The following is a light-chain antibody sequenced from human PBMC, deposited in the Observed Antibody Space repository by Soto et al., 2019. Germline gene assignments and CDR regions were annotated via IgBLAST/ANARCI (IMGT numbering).Light chain of an antibody. V-gene: IGKV1-9*01. CDR3: KQLNNYPFT. J-gene: IGKJ3*01. Sequence: DIQLTQSPSFLSASAGDRVTISCRASQGISSYLAWYQQKPGKAPKLLIYAASTLQSGVPSRFSGSESGTEFTLTISSLQPEDFATYYFKQLNNYPFTCGPGTKVDIK. CDR2: AAS. CDR1: QGISSY.